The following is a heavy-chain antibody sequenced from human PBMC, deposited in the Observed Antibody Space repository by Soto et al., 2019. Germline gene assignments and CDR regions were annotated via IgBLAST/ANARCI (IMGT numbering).Heavy chain of an antibody. J-gene: IGHJ4*02. D-gene: IGHD3-22*01. Sequence: QVHLVQSGAEVEKPGASVKVSCKTSGYTFSAYYMHWVRQAPGQGLEWMGWINPKSGGTLYAQKFQGRVTMTRDTSISTAYMELSRLRSDDTAVYYCARGGTFAYDTSGYSVYWGQGTLVTVSS. CDR1: GYTFSAYY. CDR2: INPKSGGT. CDR3: ARGGTFAYDTSGYSVY. V-gene: IGHV1-2*02.